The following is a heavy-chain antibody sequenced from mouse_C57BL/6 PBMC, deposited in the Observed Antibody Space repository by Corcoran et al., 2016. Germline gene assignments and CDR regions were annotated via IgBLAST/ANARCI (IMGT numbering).Heavy chain of an antibody. J-gene: IGHJ2*01. CDR3: ARVSYYYCSSNYFDD. CDR1: GYTFTTYG. Sequence: QIQLVQSGPELKKPGETVKISCKASGYTFTTYGMSWVKQAPGKGLKWMGWINTYSGVPTYADDFKGRFAFSLETFASTAYLKINNLKNEDTATYFCARVSYYYCSSNYFDDWGQGTTLTVSS. D-gene: IGHD1-1*01. CDR2: INTYSGVP. V-gene: IGHV9-3*01.